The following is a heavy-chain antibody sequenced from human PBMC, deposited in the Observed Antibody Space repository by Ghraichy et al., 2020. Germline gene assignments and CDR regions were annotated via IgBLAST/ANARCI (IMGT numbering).Heavy chain of an antibody. D-gene: IGHD3-3*01. CDR1: GFTFSTYW. CDR3: ARAPTLITIFGVAPYYFDY. J-gene: IGHJ4*02. V-gene: IGHV3-7*01. Sequence: GGSLRLSCAASGFTFSTYWMSWVRQAPGKGLEWVANINQDESEKYSVDSVKGRFTISRDNAKNSLYLRMNSLRAEDTAVYYCARAPTLITIFGVAPYYFDYWGQGTLVTVSS. CDR2: INQDESEK.